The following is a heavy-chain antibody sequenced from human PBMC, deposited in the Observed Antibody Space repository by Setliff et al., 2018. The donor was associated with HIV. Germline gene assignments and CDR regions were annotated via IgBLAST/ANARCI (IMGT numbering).Heavy chain of an antibody. CDR3: AKDPTSHWGYYMDL. Sequence: PGGSLRLSCAASGFTFSSYGMHWVRQAPGKGLEWVAVISYDGRNKYYADSVKGRLTISRDNSKNTLNLQMNSLRPEDTAVYHCAKDPTSHWGYYMDLWGKGTTVTVSS. D-gene: IGHD7-27*01. CDR1: GFTFSSYG. V-gene: IGHV3-30*18. CDR2: ISYDGRNK. J-gene: IGHJ6*03.